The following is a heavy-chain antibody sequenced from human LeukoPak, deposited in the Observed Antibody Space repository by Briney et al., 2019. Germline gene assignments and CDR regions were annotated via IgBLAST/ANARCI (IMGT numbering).Heavy chain of an antibody. J-gene: IGHJ6*03. CDR3: ARDPHYANYYYYMDV. CDR1: GFTFNTYW. V-gene: IGHV3-74*03. D-gene: IGHD4-17*01. CDR2: INADGSYT. Sequence: PGGSLRLSCAASGFTFNTYWMHRVRQAPGKGLVWVSLINADGSYTKYADSVKGRFSISRDNAKSTVYLQMNSLRAEDTAVYYCARDPHYANYYYYMDVWGKGTTVTVSS.